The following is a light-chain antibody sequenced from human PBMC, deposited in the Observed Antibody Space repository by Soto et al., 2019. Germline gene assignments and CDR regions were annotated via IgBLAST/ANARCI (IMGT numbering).Light chain of an antibody. V-gene: IGLV2-14*01. J-gene: IGLJ1*01. CDR3: SSKSPDF. CDR2: EVS. CDR1: SSGIRDYNY. Sequence: QSVLTQPASVSGSPGQSITIYCTGTSSGIRDYNYVSWYQQLPGNAPKLIMYEVSNRPSGICNRFSGSKSGNTASLTISGLQAEDEADYYCSSKSPDFFGTGTKLTVL.